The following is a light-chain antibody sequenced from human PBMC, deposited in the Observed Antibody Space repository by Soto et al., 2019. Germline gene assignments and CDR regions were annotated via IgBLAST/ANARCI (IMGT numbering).Light chain of an antibody. CDR3: QKYNSAPLT. CDR1: QGIAPY. CDR2: ATS. J-gene: IGKJ4*01. Sequence: DVQMTQSPSSLSAFEGDRVTITCRASQGIAPYLAWFQQKPGKVPKLLIYATSTLQSGVPSRFSGSGSGTDFTLTINSLQPEDVGTYYCQKYNSAPLTFGGGTKV. V-gene: IGKV1-27*01.